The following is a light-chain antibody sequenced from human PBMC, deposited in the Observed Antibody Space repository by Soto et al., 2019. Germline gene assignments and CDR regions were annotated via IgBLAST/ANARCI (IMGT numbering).Light chain of an antibody. Sequence: QSVLTQPASVSGSPGQSITISCTGTSSDVGGYNHVSWYQHYPGKAPKLIIYDVTNPPSGVSNRFSGSKSGNTASLTISGLQAEDEADYFCSSYTRSTIYVFGTGTKLTVL. CDR3: SSYTRSTIYV. J-gene: IGLJ1*01. CDR2: DVT. CDR1: SSDVGGYNH. V-gene: IGLV2-14*03.